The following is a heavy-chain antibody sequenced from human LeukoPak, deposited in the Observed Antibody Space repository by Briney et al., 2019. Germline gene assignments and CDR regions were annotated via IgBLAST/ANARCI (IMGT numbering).Heavy chain of an antibody. CDR2: ISGSGGST. J-gene: IGHJ4*02. D-gene: IGHD3-22*01. V-gene: IGHV3-23*01. CDR1: GFTFSSYA. Sequence: GGSLRLSCAASGFTFSSYAMSWVRQVPGKGLEWVSAISGSGGSTYYADSVKGRFTISRDNSKNTLYLQMNSLRAEDTAVYYCAKVHGSGYYYDSSGYLLYYWGQGTLVTVSS. CDR3: AKVHGSGYYYDSSGYLLYY.